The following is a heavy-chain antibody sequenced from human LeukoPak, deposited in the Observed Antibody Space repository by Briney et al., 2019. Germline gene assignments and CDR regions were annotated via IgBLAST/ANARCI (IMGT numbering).Heavy chain of an antibody. CDR2: IYSGGST. D-gene: IGHD6-19*01. CDR1: GFTVSSNY. J-gene: IGHJ3*02. V-gene: IGHV3-53*01. Sequence: GGSLRLSCAASGFTVSSNYMSWVRQAPGKGLEWVSVIYSGGSTYYADSVKGRFTISRDSSKNTLYLQMNSLRAEDTAVYYCARVKYSSGWYDAFDIWGQGTMVTVSS. CDR3: ARVKYSSGWYDAFDI.